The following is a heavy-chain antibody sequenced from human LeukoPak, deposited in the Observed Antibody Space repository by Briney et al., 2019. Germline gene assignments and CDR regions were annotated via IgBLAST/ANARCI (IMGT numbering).Heavy chain of an antibody. CDR2: ISSSSSFI. D-gene: IGHD4-23*01. CDR3: ARDPNCGGNSAGDY. Sequence: GGSLRLSYAASGFTFSSYSMNWVLQARGKGLESVSSISSSSSFIYYADPVKGRFTISRDNAKNSLYLQMNSLRAEDTAVYYCARDPNCGGNSAGDYWGQGTLVTVSS. V-gene: IGHV3-21*01. J-gene: IGHJ4*02. CDR1: GFTFSSYS.